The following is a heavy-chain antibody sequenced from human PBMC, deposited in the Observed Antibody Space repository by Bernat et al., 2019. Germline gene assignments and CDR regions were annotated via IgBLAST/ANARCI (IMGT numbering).Heavy chain of an antibody. CDR3: AREGWSAMAAGGTGADY. J-gene: IGHJ4*02. CDR1: GFIFSNYG. D-gene: IGHD6-25*01. Sequence: QVQLVESGGGVVQPGTSLRLSCVASGFIFSNYGMHWVRQAPGKGLEWVAVIWYDSSNLYYADSVRGRFTISKANSKNTLFLQMNSLRTEDTGVYYCAREGWSAMAAGGTGADYWGQGTLVSVSS. CDR2: IWYDSSNL. V-gene: IGHV3-33*01.